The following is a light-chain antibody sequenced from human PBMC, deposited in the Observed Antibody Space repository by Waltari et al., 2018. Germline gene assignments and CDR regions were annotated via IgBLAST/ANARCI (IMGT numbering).Light chain of an antibody. CDR3: SSYTVSSSLVI. CDR1: SSDVGGYNY. CDR2: DVN. J-gene: IGLJ2*01. Sequence: QSALTQPASVSGSPGQSITISCTGTSSDVGGYNYDPWYQQYPGKAPKLMIFDVNSRPSGVSNRFSGSKSGNTASLTISGLQAEDEANYYCSSYTVSSSLVIFGGGTKLTVL. V-gene: IGLV2-14*01.